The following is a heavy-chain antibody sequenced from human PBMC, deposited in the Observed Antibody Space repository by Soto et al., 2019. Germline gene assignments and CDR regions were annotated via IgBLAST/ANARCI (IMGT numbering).Heavy chain of an antibody. Sequence: EVQLLESGGGLVQPGGSLRLSCAASGFTFSSYAMSWVRQAPGKGLEWVSAISGSGGSTYYADSVKGRFTISRDNSKNTLYLQMNSLRAEDTAVYYCARPGDFWSGYYDADAFDIWGQGTMVTVSS. V-gene: IGHV3-23*01. D-gene: IGHD3-3*01. J-gene: IGHJ3*02. CDR1: GFTFSSYA. CDR2: ISGSGGST. CDR3: ARPGDFWSGYYDADAFDI.